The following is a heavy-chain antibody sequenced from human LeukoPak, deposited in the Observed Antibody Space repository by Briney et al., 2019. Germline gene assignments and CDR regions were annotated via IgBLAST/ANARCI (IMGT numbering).Heavy chain of an antibody. V-gene: IGHV3-21*01. J-gene: IGHJ5*02. Sequence: GGSLRLSCAASGFTFSSYSMNWVRQAPGKGLEWVSSISSSSSYIYYADSVKGRFTISRDNAKNSLYLQMNSLGAEDTAVYYCARDSDDILTGYSPNWFDPWGQGTLVTVSS. CDR3: ARDSDDILTGYSPNWFDP. CDR2: ISSSSSYI. CDR1: GFTFSSYS. D-gene: IGHD3-9*01.